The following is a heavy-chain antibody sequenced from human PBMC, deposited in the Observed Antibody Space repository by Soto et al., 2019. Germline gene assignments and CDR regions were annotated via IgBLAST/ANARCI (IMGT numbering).Heavy chain of an antibody. CDR1: GFTFSDFG. Sequence: PLRLYCGVSGFTFSDFGMHWVRQSPCEGLAWVASISKDGLDRYYSESVKGRFTISRDDSKNTVFLQMNSLKVEDTAAYFCASPREGQWLVLDHWGQRTMVPVSS. CDR2: ISKDGLDR. V-gene: IGHV3-30*19. D-gene: IGHD6-19*01. J-gene: IGHJ4*02. CDR3: ASPREGQWLVLDH.